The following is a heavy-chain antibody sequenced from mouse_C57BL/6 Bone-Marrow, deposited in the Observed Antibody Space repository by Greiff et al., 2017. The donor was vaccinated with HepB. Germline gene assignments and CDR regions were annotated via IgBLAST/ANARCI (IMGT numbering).Heavy chain of an antibody. J-gene: IGHJ3*01. V-gene: IGHV1-80*01. CDR2: IYPGDGDT. Sequence: QVQLQQSGAELVKPGASVKISCKASGYAFSSYWMNWVKQRPGKGLEWIGQIYPGDGDTNYNGKFKGKATLTADKSSSTAYMQLSSLTSEDSAVYFCARCGYDYYPAWFAYWGQGTLVTVSA. D-gene: IGHD2-4*01. CDR1: GYAFSSYW. CDR3: ARCGYDYYPAWFAY.